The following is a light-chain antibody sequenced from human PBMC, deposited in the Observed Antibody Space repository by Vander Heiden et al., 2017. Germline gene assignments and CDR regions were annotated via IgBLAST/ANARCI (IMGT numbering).Light chain of an antibody. V-gene: IGKV3-15*01. CDR2: GAS. J-gene: IGKJ2*01. CDR1: QSVSNN. Sequence: EIVMTQSPGTLSMSPGESATLPCRASQSVSNNLAWYQQKPGQAPRLLMFGASSRATGIPGRFSGSGSGTDFTLTSSRLQSEDIAVYYCQQYYTWPTFGQGTKLEIK. CDR3: QQYYTWPT.